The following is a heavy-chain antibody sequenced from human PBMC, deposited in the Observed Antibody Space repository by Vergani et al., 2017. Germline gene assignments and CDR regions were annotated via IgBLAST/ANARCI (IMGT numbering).Heavy chain of an antibody. J-gene: IGHJ3*02. CDR2: IYYSGST. D-gene: IGHD4-17*01. CDR3: ARDYGDYWNAFDI. V-gene: IGHV4-39*07. CDR1: GGSISSSSYY. Sequence: QLQLQESGPGLVKPSETLSLTCTVSGGSISSSSYYWGWIRQPPGKGLEWIGSIYYSGSTYYNPSLKSRVTISVDTSKNQFSLKLSSVTAADTAVYYCARDYGDYWNAFDIWGQGTMVTGSS.